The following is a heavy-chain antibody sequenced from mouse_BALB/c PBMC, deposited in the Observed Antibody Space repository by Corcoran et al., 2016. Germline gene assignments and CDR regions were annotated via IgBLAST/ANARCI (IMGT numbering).Heavy chain of an antibody. J-gene: IGHJ2*01. D-gene: IGHD1-1*01. V-gene: IGHV14-3*02. CDR2: IDPANGNT. CDR3: AGGTTVVFDY. Sequence: EVQLQQSGAELVKPGASVKLSCTASGFNIKDTYMHWVKQRPEQGLEWIGRIDPANGNTKYDPKFQGKTTITADTSSNTAYLQLSSLTSEDTAVYYCAGGTTVVFDYWGQGTTLTVSS. CDR1: GFNIKDTY.